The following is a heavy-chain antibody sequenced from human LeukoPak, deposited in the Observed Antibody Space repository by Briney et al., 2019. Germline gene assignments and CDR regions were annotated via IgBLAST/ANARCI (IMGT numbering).Heavy chain of an antibody. CDR1: GGSVRGYS. Sequence: SETLSLTCSVSGGSVRGYSWSWIRQPPGKGLEWIGYIHYSGTTNYKPSLKSRVTVSVETTKNQFSLKLSSVTAADTAAYYCARHGGESLVATILHAFDIWGQGTMVTVSS. CDR3: ARHGGESLVATILHAFDI. J-gene: IGHJ3*02. D-gene: IGHD5-12*01. CDR2: IHYSGTT. V-gene: IGHV4-59*08.